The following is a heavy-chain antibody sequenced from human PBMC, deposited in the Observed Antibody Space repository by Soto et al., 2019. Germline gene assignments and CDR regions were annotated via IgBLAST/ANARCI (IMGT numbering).Heavy chain of an antibody. J-gene: IGHJ4*02. D-gene: IGHD3-3*01. Sequence: SETLSLTCDVSGDSISSSNWWSWVRQPPGKGLEWIGEIYHSGSTYYNPSLESRLTISLDKSKNQFSLNLTSVTAADTAMYYCARRGTDFRNGVNTLDYWGQGTLVTVSS. CDR2: IYHSGST. V-gene: IGHV4-4*02. CDR3: ARRGTDFRNGVNTLDY. CDR1: GDSISSSNW.